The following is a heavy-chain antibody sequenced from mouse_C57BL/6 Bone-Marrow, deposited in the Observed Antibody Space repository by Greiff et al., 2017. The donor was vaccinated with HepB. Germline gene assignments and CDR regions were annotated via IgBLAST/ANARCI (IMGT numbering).Heavy chain of an antibody. Sequence: QVTLKESGPGILQPSPTLSLTCSFSGFSLSTFGMGVGWLRQPPGKGLEWLVHIWWDDDKYYNPALKSRLIISKDTSKNQVFLKVANVDTADTATYYCARIKWLLRWFAYWGQGTLVTVSA. CDR2: IWWDDDK. V-gene: IGHV8-8*01. J-gene: IGHJ3*01. CDR1: GFSLSTFGMG. CDR3: ARIKWLLRWFAY. D-gene: IGHD2-3*01.